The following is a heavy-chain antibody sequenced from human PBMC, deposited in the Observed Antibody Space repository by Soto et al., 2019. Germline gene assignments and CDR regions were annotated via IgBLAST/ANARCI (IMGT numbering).Heavy chain of an antibody. V-gene: IGHV2-5*02. Sequence: GSGPTLVNPTQTLTLTCTFSVFSLSTSGVGVGWIRQPPGKALEWLALIYWDDDKRYSPSLKSRLTITKDTSKNQVVLTMTNMDPVDTATYYCAHRQCSSTSCYRGDHVDNWFDPWGQGTLVTVSS. CDR3: AHRQCSSTSCYRGDHVDNWFDP. D-gene: IGHD2-2*01. CDR1: VFSLSTSGVG. J-gene: IGHJ5*02. CDR2: IYWDDDK.